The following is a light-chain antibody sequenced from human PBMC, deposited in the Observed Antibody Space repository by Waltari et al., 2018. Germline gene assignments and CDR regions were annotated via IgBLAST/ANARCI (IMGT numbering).Light chain of an antibody. Sequence: SSELTQDPAVSVALGQTIRITCQGDSLRTSYAHWYQVKPGQAPLLVMFGKEKRPSGVPDRISGDSSETTSSLTITGAQAEDEADYYCSSRNGRASQVVFAEGTKVTVL. J-gene: IGLJ2*01. V-gene: IGLV3-19*01. CDR1: SLRTSY. CDR2: GKE. CDR3: SSRNGRASQVV.